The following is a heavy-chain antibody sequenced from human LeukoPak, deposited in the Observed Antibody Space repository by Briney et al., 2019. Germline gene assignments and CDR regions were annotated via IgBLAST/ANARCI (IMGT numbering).Heavy chain of an antibody. CDR3: ATNTMFRGIHAFDI. Sequence: GESLKISFQGSGYSFTSYWIGWVRPMPGKGLEWMGIIYPGDSDTRYSPSFQGQVTISADKSISTAYLQWSSLKASDSAMYYCATNTMFRGIHAFDIWGQGTMVTVSS. CDR1: GYSFTSYW. D-gene: IGHD3-10*01. CDR2: IYPGDSDT. V-gene: IGHV5-51*01. J-gene: IGHJ3*02.